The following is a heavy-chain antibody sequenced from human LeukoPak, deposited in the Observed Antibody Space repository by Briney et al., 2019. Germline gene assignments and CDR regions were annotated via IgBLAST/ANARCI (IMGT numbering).Heavy chain of an antibody. V-gene: IGHV3-48*03. D-gene: IGHD3-22*01. Sequence: HTGGSLRLSCAASGFTFSGYEMNWVRQAPGKGLEWVSYISISGTSMYYADSVKGRFTISRDNSKTSLYLQMNSLRAEDTAVYYCARDPGYYYDSSGYPDYWGQGTLVTVSS. CDR2: ISISGTSM. CDR3: ARDPGYYYDSSGYPDY. J-gene: IGHJ4*02. CDR1: GFTFSGYE.